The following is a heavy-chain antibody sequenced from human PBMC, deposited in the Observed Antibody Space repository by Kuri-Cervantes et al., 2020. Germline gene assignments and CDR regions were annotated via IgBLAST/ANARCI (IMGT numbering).Heavy chain of an antibody. CDR1: GFTVSSNY. J-gene: IGHJ4*02. Sequence: GESLKISCAASGFTVSSNYMSWVRQAPGKGLEWVSAISGSGGSTYYADSVKGRFTISRDNSKSTLYLQMNSLRAEDTAVYYCAKDRVDDSSGYYDYFDYWGQGTLVTVSS. CDR2: ISGSGGST. CDR3: AKDRVDDSSGYYDYFDY. D-gene: IGHD3-22*01. V-gene: IGHV3-23*01.